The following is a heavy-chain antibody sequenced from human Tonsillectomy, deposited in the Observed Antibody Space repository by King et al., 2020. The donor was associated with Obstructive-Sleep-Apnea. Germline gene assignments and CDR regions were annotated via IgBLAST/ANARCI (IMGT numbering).Heavy chain of an antibody. CDR3: AGDVTYYYVSASDFYSGVPFDY. D-gene: IGHD3-10*01. V-gene: IGHV3-30-3*01. Sequence: VQLVESGGGVVQPGRSRRLSCAASGFTFSSYAMHWVRQAPGKGLEWVGVISYDGSNIYYADSVKGRFTISRDNSKNTLYLQMNSLRAEDTAVYYCAGDVTYYYVSASDFYSGVPFDYWGQGTLVTVSS. J-gene: IGHJ4*02. CDR2: ISYDGSNI. CDR1: GFTFSSYA.